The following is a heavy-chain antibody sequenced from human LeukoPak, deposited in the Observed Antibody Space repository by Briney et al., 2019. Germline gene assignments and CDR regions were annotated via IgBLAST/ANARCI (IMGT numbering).Heavy chain of an antibody. D-gene: IGHD1-26*01. J-gene: IGHJ4*02. CDR3: ARDSWELRGIHIYFDY. Sequence: PGGSLRLSCAASGFTFSSYAMHWVRQAPGKGLEWVAVISYDGSNKYYADFVKGRFTISRDNSKNTLYLQMNSLRAEDTAVYYCARDSWELRGIHIYFDYWGQGTLVTVSS. V-gene: IGHV3-30-3*01. CDR1: GFTFSSYA. CDR2: ISYDGSNK.